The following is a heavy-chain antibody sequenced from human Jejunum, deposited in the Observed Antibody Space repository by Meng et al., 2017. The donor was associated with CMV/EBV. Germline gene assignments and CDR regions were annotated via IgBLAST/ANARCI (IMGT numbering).Heavy chain of an antibody. Sequence: SGFTFNIDSMDWVRQAPGKGLEWVSFISTDSSIITYADSMKGRFTSSRDNAKNSLYLQMNSLRAEDTAVYYCARDPPASYYTPNVWGQGTTVTVSS. CDR3: ARDPPASYYTPNV. CDR2: ISTDSSII. D-gene: IGHD2-2*02. CDR1: GFTFNIDS. J-gene: IGHJ6*02. V-gene: IGHV3-48*04.